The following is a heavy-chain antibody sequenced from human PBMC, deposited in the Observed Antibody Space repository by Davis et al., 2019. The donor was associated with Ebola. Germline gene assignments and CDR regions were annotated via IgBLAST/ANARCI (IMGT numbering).Heavy chain of an antibody. CDR3: ARGRNGGWDFDY. CDR1: GYSFSSYG. J-gene: IGHJ4*02. Sequence: AASVKVSCKASGYSFSSYGISWVRQAPGQGLEWMGWISVYSVNTNYAQKFQGRLTLTTDTSTSTVYMELRSLTSDDTAVYYCARGRNGGWDFDYWGQGTRVTVSS. D-gene: IGHD6-19*01. V-gene: IGHV1-18*01. CDR2: ISVYSVNT.